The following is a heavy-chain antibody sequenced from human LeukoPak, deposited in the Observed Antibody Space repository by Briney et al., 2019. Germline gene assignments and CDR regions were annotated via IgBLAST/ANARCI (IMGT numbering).Heavy chain of an antibody. CDR1: GYTFTGYY. CDR3: ARGYSYGSRPDY. V-gene: IGHV1-2*02. CDR2: INPNSGGT. J-gene: IGHJ4*02. D-gene: IGHD5-18*01. Sequence: ASVKVSCQASGYTFTGYYMHWVRQAPGQGLEWMGWINPNSGGTNYAQKFQGRVTMTRDTSISTAYMELSSVGSDDTAVYYCARGYSYGSRPDYWGQRTLVTVSS.